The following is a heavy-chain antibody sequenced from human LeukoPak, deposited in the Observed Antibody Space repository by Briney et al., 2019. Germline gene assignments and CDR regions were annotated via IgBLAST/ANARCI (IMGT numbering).Heavy chain of an antibody. Sequence: SETLSLTCTVSGGSISSFYWSWIRQPPGKGLEWIGYIYYSGSTNYNPSLKSRVTISVDTSKNQFSLNLSSVTAADTAVYYCARGIQLWLNWFDPWGQGTLVTVSS. CDR2: IYYSGST. V-gene: IGHV4-59*01. CDR1: GGSISSFY. CDR3: ARGIQLWLNWFDP. D-gene: IGHD5-18*01. J-gene: IGHJ5*02.